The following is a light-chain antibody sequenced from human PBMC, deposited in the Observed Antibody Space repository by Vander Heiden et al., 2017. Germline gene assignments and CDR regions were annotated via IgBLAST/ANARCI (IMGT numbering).Light chain of an antibody. CDR2: AAS. Sequence: IVLTHSQGTLSLSPGERATLPCRASQSVSSSYLAWYQQKPGQAPSLLIYAASNRATGIPDRFSGSGSGTDFTLTISRLEPEDFAVYYCQQYGSSLLTFGGGTKVEIK. V-gene: IGKV3-20*01. CDR3: QQYGSSLLT. CDR1: QSVSSSY. J-gene: IGKJ4*01.